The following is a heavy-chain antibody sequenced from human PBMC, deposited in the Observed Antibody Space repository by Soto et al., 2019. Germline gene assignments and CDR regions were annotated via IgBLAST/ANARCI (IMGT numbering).Heavy chain of an antibody. CDR3: AKELYSCGGDCPYYMDY. CDR1: GYPFTDYF. J-gene: IGHJ4*02. V-gene: IGHV1-46*01. CDR2: ISLYHHST. D-gene: IGHD2-21*02. Sequence: ASVKVSCKTSGYPFTDYFIHWVRQAPGQGLEWMGIISLYHHSTSYAQKFQGRLTVTADTSTTTVYMDLSSLTSEDSAVYWCAKELYSCGGDCPYYMDYWGQGTLVTVSS.